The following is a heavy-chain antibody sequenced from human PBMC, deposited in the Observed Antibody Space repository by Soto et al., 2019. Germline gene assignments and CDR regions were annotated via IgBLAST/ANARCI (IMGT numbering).Heavy chain of an antibody. CDR2: ITPSGENT. V-gene: IGHV3-23*01. CDR1: GFTFSSYV. J-gene: IGHJ5*02. Sequence: EVQLLESGGGLVQPGGSLRLSCAASGFTFSSYVMFWVRQAPGKGLEWVSGITPSGENTYYADSVKGRFTISRDNSKNTLYLRVNRMRGEDTAVYYCANGCGGGCYRTNSWGQGTLVTVSS. D-gene: IGHD2-15*01. CDR3: ANGCGGGCYRTNS.